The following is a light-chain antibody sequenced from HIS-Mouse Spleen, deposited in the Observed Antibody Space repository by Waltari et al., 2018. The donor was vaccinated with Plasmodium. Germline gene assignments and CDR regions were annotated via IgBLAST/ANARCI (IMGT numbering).Light chain of an antibody. J-gene: IGLJ3*02. Sequence: SYELTQPSSVSVSPGQTARITCSGDVLAKKYARWVQQKPGQAPVLVIYKDSERPSGIPERFAGSSSGTTVTLTISGVHVEDEADYYCYSAADNNLVFGGGTKLTVL. CDR3: YSAADNNLV. CDR1: VLAKKY. V-gene: IGLV3-27*01. CDR2: KDS.